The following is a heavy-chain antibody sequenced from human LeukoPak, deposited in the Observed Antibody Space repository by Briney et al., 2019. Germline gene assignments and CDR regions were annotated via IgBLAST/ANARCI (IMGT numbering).Heavy chain of an antibody. CDR1: GFTFSSYS. J-gene: IGHJ6*03. CDR3: ARAFESDYYYYMDV. V-gene: IGHV3-21*01. D-gene: IGHD3-10*01. CDR2: ISSSSYI. Sequence: GGSLRLSCAASGFTFSSYSMNWVRQAPGKGLEWVSSISSSSYIYYADSVKGRFTISRDNAKNSLYLQMNILRAEDTAVYYCARAFESDYYYYMDVWGKGTTVTVSS.